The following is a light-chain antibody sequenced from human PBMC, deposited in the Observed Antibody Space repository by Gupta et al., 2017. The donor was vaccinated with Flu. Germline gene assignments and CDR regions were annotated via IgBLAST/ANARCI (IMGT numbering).Light chain of an antibody. Sequence: QSALTQPPSVSGSPGQSVTISCTGTSSDVGGYDLASWYQQHPGKGPKLIIYEVTKWPSGVPDRFSGSKSGNTASLTVSGLQAEDEADYYCTSHGGSNNFWVFGGGTKLTVL. CDR2: EVT. CDR3: TSHGGSNNFWV. CDR1: SSDVGGYDL. V-gene: IGLV2-8*01. J-gene: IGLJ3*02.